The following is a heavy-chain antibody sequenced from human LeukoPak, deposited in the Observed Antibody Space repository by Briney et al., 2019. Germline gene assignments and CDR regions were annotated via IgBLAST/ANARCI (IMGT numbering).Heavy chain of an antibody. Sequence: ASVKVSCKASGYTFTGYYMHWVRQAPGQGLEWMGWISPNSGGTNYAQKFQGRVTMTRDTSISTAYMELSRLRSDDTAVYYCARVDIAARVPDYWGQGTLVTVSS. V-gene: IGHV1-2*02. D-gene: IGHD6-6*01. J-gene: IGHJ4*02. CDR1: GYTFTGYY. CDR3: ARVDIAARVPDY. CDR2: ISPNSGGT.